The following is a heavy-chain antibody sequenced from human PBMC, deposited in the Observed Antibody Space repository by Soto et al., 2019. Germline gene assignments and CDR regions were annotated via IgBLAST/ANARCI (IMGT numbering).Heavy chain of an antibody. D-gene: IGHD1-26*01. CDR2: IWYDGSNK. CDR3: ARDPIQRRSYSNYYYYVMDV. J-gene: IGHJ6*02. V-gene: IGHV3-33*01. Sequence: QVQLVEPGGGVVQPGRSLRLSCAASGFTFSSYGMHWVRQAPGKGLEWVAVIWYDGSNKYYADSVKGRFTISRDNYKNTVYLQTNSLRAEERAVYYWARDPIQRRSYSNYYYYVMDVWGQGTTVTVSS. CDR1: GFTFSSYG.